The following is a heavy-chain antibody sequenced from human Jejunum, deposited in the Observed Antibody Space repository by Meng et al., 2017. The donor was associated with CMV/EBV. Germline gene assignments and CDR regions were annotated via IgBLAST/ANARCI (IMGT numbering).Heavy chain of an antibody. CDR3: ARRGRWYYDSSGYYYGNADAFDI. D-gene: IGHD3-22*01. V-gene: IGHV3-48*03. CDR2: ISSSGSTI. J-gene: IGHJ3*02. Sequence: NWVRQAPGKGLEWVSYISSSGSTIYYADSLKGRFTISRDNAKNSLYLQMNSLRAEDTAVYYCARRGRWYYDSSGYYYGNADAFDIWGQGTMVTVSS.